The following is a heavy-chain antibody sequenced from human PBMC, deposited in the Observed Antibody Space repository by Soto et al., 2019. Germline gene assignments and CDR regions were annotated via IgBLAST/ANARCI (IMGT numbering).Heavy chain of an antibody. V-gene: IGHV2-5*02. CDR1: GFSLTTSGVA. Sequence: QITLRESGPTLVKPTQTLTLTCTFSGFSLTTSGVAVGWIRQPPGKSLEWLALIYWDDDKRYSPSLKSRLSITKDTSKKQVVLTMTNMHPMDTATYYCAHMCLIGNWFDPWGQGTLVTVSS. CDR3: AHMCLIGNWFDP. J-gene: IGHJ5*02. CDR2: IYWDDDK.